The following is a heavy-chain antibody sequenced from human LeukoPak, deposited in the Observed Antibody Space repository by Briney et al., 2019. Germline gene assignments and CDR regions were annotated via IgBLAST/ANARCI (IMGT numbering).Heavy chain of an antibody. J-gene: IGHJ4*02. V-gene: IGHV4-31*03. CDR3: AREEIVDHYFDY. Sequence: PSETLSLTCTVSGGSISSGGYYWSWIRQHPGKGLEWIGYISNGGSTYDNLSLKSRVTISVDTSKNQFSLKLSSVTAADTAVYYCAREEIVDHYFDYWGQGTLVTVSS. CDR1: GGSISSGGYY. D-gene: IGHD3-22*01. CDR2: ISNGGST.